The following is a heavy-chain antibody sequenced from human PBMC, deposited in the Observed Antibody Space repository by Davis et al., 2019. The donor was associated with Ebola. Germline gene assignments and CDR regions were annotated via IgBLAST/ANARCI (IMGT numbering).Heavy chain of an antibody. J-gene: IGHJ3*02. V-gene: IGHV1-3*01. CDR3: ARLPLKYSSGWYGLAFDI. D-gene: IGHD6-19*01. CDR2: INAGNGNT. CDR1: GYTFIRYA. Sequence: AASVKVSCKASGYTFIRYAMNWVRQAPGQRLEWMGWINAGNGNTKYSQKFQGRVTITRDTSASTAYMELSSLRSEDTAVYYCARLPLKYSSGWYGLAFDIWGQGTMVTVSS.